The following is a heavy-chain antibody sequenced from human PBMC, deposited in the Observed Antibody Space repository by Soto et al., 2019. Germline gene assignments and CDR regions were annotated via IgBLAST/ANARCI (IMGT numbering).Heavy chain of an antibody. J-gene: IGHJ6*03. CDR2: IYYSGST. D-gene: IGHD3-3*01. CDR1: GGSISSYY. CDR3: ASFPFYDFWSGYPSDYYMDV. V-gene: IGHV4-59*01. Sequence: SETLSLTCTVSGGSISSYYWSWIRQPPGKGLEWIGYIYYSGSTNYNPSLKSRITITVDTSKNQFSLKLSSVTAADTAVYYCASFPFYDFWSGYPSDYYMDVWGKGTTVTVPS.